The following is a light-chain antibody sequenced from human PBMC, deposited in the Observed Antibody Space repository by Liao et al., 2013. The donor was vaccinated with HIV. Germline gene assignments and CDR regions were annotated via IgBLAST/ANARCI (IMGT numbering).Light chain of an antibody. CDR3: QVWDSNNDHPYV. J-gene: IGLJ1*01. CDR2: HDR. CDR1: DFGTKR. Sequence: SYVLTQPPSVSVAPGKTARITCGGDDFGTKRVHWYQQKPGQAPVLVIYHDRVRPSGIPERFSGSNSGNTATLIISRVEAGDEADYYCQVWDSNNDHPYVFGTGTKVTVL. V-gene: IGLV3-21*01.